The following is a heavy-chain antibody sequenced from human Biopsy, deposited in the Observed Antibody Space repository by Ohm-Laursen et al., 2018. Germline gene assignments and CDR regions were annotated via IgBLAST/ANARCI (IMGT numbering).Heavy chain of an antibody. Sequence: SDTLSLTCTVSGGSFTGHYWSWIRQPPGKGLEWIGHISCTGCTSYNASLKSRVTISVDPYRNHFPLRLSSLTVADTAVYYCWRGSNDFGGLYFPRWGQGTLVTVSS. CDR2: ISCTGCT. V-gene: IGHV4-59*11. J-gene: IGHJ4*02. CDR1: GGSFTGHY. CDR3: WRGSNDFGGLYFPR. D-gene: IGHD4-23*01.